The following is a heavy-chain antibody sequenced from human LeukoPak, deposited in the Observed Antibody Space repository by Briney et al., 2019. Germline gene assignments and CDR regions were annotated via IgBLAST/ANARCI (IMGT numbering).Heavy chain of an antibody. CDR3: AKGLDY. J-gene: IGHJ4*02. CDR2: IYTSGNS. CDR1: VGSINSGYYY. V-gene: IGHV4-61*02. Sequence: SQTLSLTCTVSVGSINSGYYYWGWIRQPAGKGLECIGRIYTSGNSNYNPSLKSRVTISLDTSKNQFSLTLSSVTAADTAVYYCAKGLDYWGQGILVTVSS.